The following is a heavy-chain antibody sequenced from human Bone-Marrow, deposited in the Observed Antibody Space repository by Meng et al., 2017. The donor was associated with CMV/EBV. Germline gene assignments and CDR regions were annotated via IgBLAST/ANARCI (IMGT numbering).Heavy chain of an antibody. V-gene: IGHV3-74*01. CDR2: ISGDGSSI. Sequence: EPLSLTCAASGFTFSTYWMHWVRQAPGKGLVWVSRISGDGSSISYVDSVKGRFTISRDNAKNSLYLQMNSLRAEDTAVYYCARGPIFGVVIVRAVKNDYWGQGTLVTVSS. CDR3: ARGPIFGVVIVRAVKNDY. CDR1: GFTFSTYW. D-gene: IGHD3-3*01. J-gene: IGHJ4*02.